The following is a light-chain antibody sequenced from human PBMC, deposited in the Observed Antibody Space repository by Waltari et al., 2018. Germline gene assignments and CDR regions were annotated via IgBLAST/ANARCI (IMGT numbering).Light chain of an antibody. J-gene: IGKJ1*01. CDR1: QSISSW. CDR2: KAS. Sequence: TQSPGTLSLSPGERATLSCRASQSISSWLAWYQQKPGKAPKLLIYKASGLDSGVPSRFSGSGSGTEFTLTISSLQPDDFATYYCQQYNSYGTFGQGTKVEIK. V-gene: IGKV1-5*03. CDR3: QQYNSYGT.